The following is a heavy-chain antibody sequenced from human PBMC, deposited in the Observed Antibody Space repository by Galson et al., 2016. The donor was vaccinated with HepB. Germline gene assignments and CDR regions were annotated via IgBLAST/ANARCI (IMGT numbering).Heavy chain of an antibody. CDR1: GFTFSAFY. D-gene: IGHD3-10*01. J-gene: IGHJ6*02. CDR2: TNLHSGGI. Sequence: SVKVSCKASGFTFSAFYMHWVRQAPGQGLEWMGRTNLHSGGINYAQKFQGRVVMTRDTTSSTAYMELGGLRSDDTAVYFCARSPRVRGNYYYYSMDVWGQGTTVTVSS. CDR3: ARSPRVRGNYYYYSMDV. V-gene: IGHV1-2*06.